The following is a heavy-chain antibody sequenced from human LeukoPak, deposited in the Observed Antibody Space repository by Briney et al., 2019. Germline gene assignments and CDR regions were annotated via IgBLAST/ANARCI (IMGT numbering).Heavy chain of an antibody. CDR1: GFTFSSYA. CDR3: AKDGIQLWKFDI. D-gene: IGHD5-18*01. J-gene: IGHJ3*02. V-gene: IGHV3-23*01. CDR2: ISGSGGST. Sequence: GSLRLSCAASGFTFSSYAMSWVRQAPGKGLEWVSAISGSGGSTYYADSVKDRFTISRDNSKNTLYQQMNSLRAEDTAVYYCAKDGIQLWKFDIXGQGTMVTVSS.